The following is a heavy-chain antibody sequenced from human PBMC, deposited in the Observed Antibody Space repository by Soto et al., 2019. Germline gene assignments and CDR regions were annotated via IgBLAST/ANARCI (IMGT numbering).Heavy chain of an antibody. D-gene: IGHD6-19*01. CDR3: ARETGLRSSGWSYYFDF. Sequence: EVQLVESGGGLVQPGGSLRLSCAASEFTLSSYSMHWVRQAPGKGLEWVPYISGSGGTIYYADSVKGRFTISRDNAKNSLSVQMNSLRDEDTAVYFCARETGLRSSGWSYYFDFWGQGTRVTVSS. J-gene: IGHJ4*02. V-gene: IGHV3-48*02. CDR1: EFTLSSYS. CDR2: ISGSGGTI.